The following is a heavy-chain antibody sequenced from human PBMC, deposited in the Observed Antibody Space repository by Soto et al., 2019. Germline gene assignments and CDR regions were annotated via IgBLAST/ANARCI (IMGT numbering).Heavy chain of an antibody. J-gene: IGHJ1*01. CDR1: GDSISTSY. Sequence: PSETLSLTCSVSGDSISTSYWSWIRQPAEKRPEWIGRIHSNGNSHYNPSLRSRVSMSMDTSKKEIYLELTSVTAADTAVYYCATNGGYYDGSGPKYFPHWGQGTLVTVSS. CDR3: ATNGGYYDGSGPKYFPH. CDR2: IHSNGNS. V-gene: IGHV4-4*07. D-gene: IGHD3-22*01.